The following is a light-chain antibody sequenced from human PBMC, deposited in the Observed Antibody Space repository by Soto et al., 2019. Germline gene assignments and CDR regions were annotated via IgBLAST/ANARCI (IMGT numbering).Light chain of an antibody. CDR1: QGISNY. J-gene: IGKJ4*01. CDR3: QKYTNVPA. CDR2: AAS. V-gene: IGKV1-27*01. Sequence: DIQMTQSPSSLSASVGDRVTITCRASQGISNYLAWYQQIPGKVPKLLISAASTLQSGVPSRFSGSGSGTVFTLTISSLQPDDVATYYCQKYTNVPAFGGGTKVEIK.